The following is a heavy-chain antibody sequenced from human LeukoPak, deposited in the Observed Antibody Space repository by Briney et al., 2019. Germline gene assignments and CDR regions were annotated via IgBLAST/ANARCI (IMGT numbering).Heavy chain of an antibody. V-gene: IGHV4-31*03. CDR2: IYYSGST. D-gene: IGHD3-10*01. CDR1: GGSISSGGYY. Sequence: SQTLSLTCTVSGGSISSGGYYWSWIRQHPGKGLEWIGYIYYSGSTYYNLSLKSRVTISVDKSKNQFSLKLSSVTAADTAVYYCASNTYYYGSGSFNWFDPWGQGTLVTVSS. CDR3: ASNTYYYGSGSFNWFDP. J-gene: IGHJ5*02.